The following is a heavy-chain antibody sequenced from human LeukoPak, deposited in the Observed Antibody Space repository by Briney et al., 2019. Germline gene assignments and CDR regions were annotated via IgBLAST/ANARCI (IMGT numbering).Heavy chain of an antibody. CDR2: IHPNSGGA. D-gene: IGHD6-13*01. J-gene: IGHJ4*02. CDR3: ARPYSTSFYAVGY. CDR1: GYTLSGYY. V-gene: IGHV1-2*06. Sequence: GASVKVSCEASGYTLSGYYIHWVRQAPGQGLEWMGRIHPNSGGANYAQKFQGRVTMTRDTSISTAYMELSRLRSDDTAVYYCARPYSTSFYAVGYWGQGTLVTVSS.